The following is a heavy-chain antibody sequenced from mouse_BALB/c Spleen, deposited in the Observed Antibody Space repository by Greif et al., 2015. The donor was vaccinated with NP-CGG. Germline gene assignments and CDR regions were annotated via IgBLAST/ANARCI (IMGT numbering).Heavy chain of an antibody. J-gene: IGHJ3*01. V-gene: IGHV5-6-5*01. CDR3: ARGIPLAWFAY. Sequence: EVMLVESGGGLVKPGGSLKLSCAASGFTFSSYAMSWVRQTPEKRLEWVASISSGGSTYYPDSVKGRFTISRDNARDILYLQMSSLRSEDTAMYYCARGIPLAWFAYWGQGTLVTVSA. D-gene: IGHD6-1*01. CDR1: GFTFSSYA. CDR2: ISSGGST.